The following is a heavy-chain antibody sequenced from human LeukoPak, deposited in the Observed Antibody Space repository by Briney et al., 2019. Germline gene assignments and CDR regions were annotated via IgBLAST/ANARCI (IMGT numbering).Heavy chain of an antibody. Sequence: ASVKVSCKASGYTLTNYALNWVRQAPGQGLEWMGGIIPIFGTANYAQKFQGRVTITADESTSTAYMELSSLRSEDTAAYYCARARSEWGLYFDYWGQGTLVTVSS. V-gene: IGHV1-69*13. D-gene: IGHD1-26*01. CDR1: GYTLTNYA. CDR2: IIPIFGTA. J-gene: IGHJ4*02. CDR3: ARARSEWGLYFDY.